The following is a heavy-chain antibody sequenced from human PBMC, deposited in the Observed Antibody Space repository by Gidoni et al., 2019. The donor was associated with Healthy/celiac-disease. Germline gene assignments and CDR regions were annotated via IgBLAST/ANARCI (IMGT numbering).Heavy chain of an antibody. V-gene: IGHV4-34*01. CDR3: ARQSYDSSGSVDY. CDR2: INHSGRT. Sequence: QVQLQQWGAGLLKPSETLSLTCAVYGGSFSGYYWSWIRQPPGKGLEWIGEINHSGRTNYNPSLKSRVTISVDTSKNQFSLKLSSVTAADTAVYYCARQSYDSSGSVDYWGQGTLVTVSS. CDR1: GGSFSGYY. D-gene: IGHD3-22*01. J-gene: IGHJ4*02.